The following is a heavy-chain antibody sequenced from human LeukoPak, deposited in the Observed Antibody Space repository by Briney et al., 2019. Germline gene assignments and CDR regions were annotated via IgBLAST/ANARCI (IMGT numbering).Heavy chain of an antibody. CDR1: GGTFSSYA. Sequence: ASVKVSCKASGGTFSSYAISWVRQAPGQGLEWMGRIIPIFGTANYAQKFQGRVTITADESTSTAYMELSSLRSEDTAVYYCARGQAAKPNYYYMDVWGKGTTVTVSS. J-gene: IGHJ6*03. CDR2: IIPIFGTA. CDR3: ARGQAAKPNYYYMDV. V-gene: IGHV1-69*13. D-gene: IGHD2-2*01.